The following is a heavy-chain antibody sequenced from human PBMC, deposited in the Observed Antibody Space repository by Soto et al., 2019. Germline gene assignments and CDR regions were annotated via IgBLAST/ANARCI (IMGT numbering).Heavy chain of an antibody. CDR3: ATMGSGYALWY. CDR1: GFTFSSYA. D-gene: IGHD5-12*01. Sequence: QVQLVESGGGVVQPGRSLRLSCAASGFTFSSYAMHWVRQAPGKGLEWVAVISYDGSKKYYVDSVNGRFTISRDNSKNTLFLQMNSLRGEDTAVYKCATMGSGYALWYWGQGTLVTVSS. CDR2: ISYDGSKK. J-gene: IGHJ4*02. V-gene: IGHV3-30*04.